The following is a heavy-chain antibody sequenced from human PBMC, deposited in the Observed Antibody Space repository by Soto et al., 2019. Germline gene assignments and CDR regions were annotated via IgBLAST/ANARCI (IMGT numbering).Heavy chain of an antibody. D-gene: IGHD3-9*01. V-gene: IGHV4-34*01. J-gene: IGHJ6*03. Sequence: QVQLQQWGAGLLKPSETLSLTCAVYSGSFSDYYWSWIRQPPGKGLEWIGEINHSGSTNYNPSLKSRVIISIDTSKNQFSLILSSVTAADTAVYYCARGLHIFTGYRSYFYMDVWGKGTTVTVSS. CDR3: ARGLHIFTGYRSYFYMDV. CDR1: SGSFSDYY. CDR2: INHSGST.